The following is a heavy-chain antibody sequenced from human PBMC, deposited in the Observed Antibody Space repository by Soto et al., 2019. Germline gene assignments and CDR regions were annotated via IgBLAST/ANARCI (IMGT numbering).Heavy chain of an antibody. D-gene: IGHD6-13*01. CDR3: ARGRAAAGNFDY. CDR2: IYYSGST. V-gene: IGHV4-31*03. Sequence: SETLSLTCTVSGGSISSGGYYWSWIRQHPGKGLEWIGYIYYSGSTYYNPSLKSRVTISVDTSKNQFSLKLSSVTAADTAVYYCARGRAAAGNFDYWGQGTLVTVS. J-gene: IGHJ4*02. CDR1: GGSISSGGYY.